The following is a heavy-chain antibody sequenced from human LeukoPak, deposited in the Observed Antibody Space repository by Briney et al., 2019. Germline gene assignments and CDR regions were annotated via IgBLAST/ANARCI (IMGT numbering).Heavy chain of an antibody. CDR2: IYYSGST. D-gene: IGHD3-9*01. J-gene: IGHJ4*02. CDR3: ARVADILTGYTLDY. Sequence: SETLSLTCTVSGGSISSYYWSWIRQPPGKGLEWIGYIYYSGSTNYNPSLKSRVTISVDTSKNQFSLKLSSVTAADTAVYYCARVADILTGYTLDYWGQGTLVTVSS. V-gene: IGHV4-59*01. CDR1: GGSISSYY.